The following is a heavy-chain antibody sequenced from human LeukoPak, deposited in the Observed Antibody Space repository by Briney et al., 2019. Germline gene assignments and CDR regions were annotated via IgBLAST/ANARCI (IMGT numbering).Heavy chain of an antibody. J-gene: IGHJ4*02. CDR1: GGTFSSYA. Sequence: GASVKVSCKASGGTFSSYAISWVRQAPGQGLEWMGGIIPIFGTANYAQKFQGRVTITTDESTSTAYMELSSLRSEDTAVYYCARTHGVAGSYHFDYWGQGTLVTVSS. CDR3: ARTHGVAGSYHFDY. CDR2: IIPIFGTA. D-gene: IGHD6-19*01. V-gene: IGHV1-69*05.